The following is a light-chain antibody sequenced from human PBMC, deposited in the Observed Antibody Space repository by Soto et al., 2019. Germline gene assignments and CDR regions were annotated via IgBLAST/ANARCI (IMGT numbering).Light chain of an antibody. CDR2: DVS. CDR1: SSDVDGYNY. V-gene: IGLV2-14*01. J-gene: IGLJ1*01. CDR3: SSFTSSSTYV. Sequence: QSVLAQPASVSGSPGQSITISCTGTSSDVDGYNYVSWYQQHPGKAPKLMMYDVSNRPSGVSNRFSGSKSGNTASLTISGLQAEDEADYYCSSFTSSSTYVFGSGTKVTV.